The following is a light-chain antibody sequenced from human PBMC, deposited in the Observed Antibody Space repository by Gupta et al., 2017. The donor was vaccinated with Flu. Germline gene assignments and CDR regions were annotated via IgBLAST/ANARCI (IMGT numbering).Light chain of an antibody. CDR1: SRDVGYKY. J-gene: IGLJ2*01. CDR2: EVN. CDR3: SSYRSGTTLV. Sequence: QSALTQPASVSGSPGQSITIPCTGASRDVGYKYVSWYQQHPGKAPKLIIYEVNDRPSGVSNRFSASTSGNTASLTISGLQAEDEAEYYCSSYRSGTTLVFGGGTKLTVL. V-gene: IGLV2-14*01.